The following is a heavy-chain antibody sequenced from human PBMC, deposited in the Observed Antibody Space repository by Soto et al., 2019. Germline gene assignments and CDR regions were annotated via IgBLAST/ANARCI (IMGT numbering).Heavy chain of an antibody. CDR3: AKDGDSITRNKPLDY. CDR1: GFTFNTYS. Sequence: GGSLRLSCEASGFTFNTYSMHWVRQPPGKGLEWLAAIWYDGTQKYYADSVKGRFIISRDNSKKTLYLEMNSLRAEDTAVYYCAKDGDSITRNKPLDYWGQGTLVTVSS. V-gene: IGHV3-33*06. CDR2: IWYDGTQK. D-gene: IGHD2-2*01. J-gene: IGHJ4*02.